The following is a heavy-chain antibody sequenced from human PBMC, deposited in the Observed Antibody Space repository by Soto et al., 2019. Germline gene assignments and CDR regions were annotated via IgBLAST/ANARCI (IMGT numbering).Heavy chain of an antibody. D-gene: IGHD3-16*02. Sequence: GGSLGLSCAAPGFPFSSYLMSLVRPAPGKGLEWVANIKQDGSDKYYVDSVEGRFTISRDNAKNSLYLQMNSPRAEDTAVYYCARDGMITFGGVIVLDYWGQGTLVTVSS. CDR3: ARDGMITFGGVIVLDY. V-gene: IGHV3-7*04. J-gene: IGHJ4*02. CDR1: GFPFSSYL. CDR2: IKQDGSDK.